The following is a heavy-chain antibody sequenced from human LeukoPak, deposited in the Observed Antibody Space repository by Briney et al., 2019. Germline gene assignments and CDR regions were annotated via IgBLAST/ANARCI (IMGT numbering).Heavy chain of an antibody. CDR1: GYTFTSYG. V-gene: IGHV1-2*06. D-gene: IGHD6-6*01. Sequence: ASVKVSCKASGYTFTSYGISWVRQAPGQGLEWMGRINPNSGGTNYAQKFQGRVTMTRDTSISTAYMELSRLRSDDTAVYYCASKSSSYGDYWGQGTLVSVSS. J-gene: IGHJ4*02. CDR3: ASKSSSYGDY. CDR2: INPNSGGT.